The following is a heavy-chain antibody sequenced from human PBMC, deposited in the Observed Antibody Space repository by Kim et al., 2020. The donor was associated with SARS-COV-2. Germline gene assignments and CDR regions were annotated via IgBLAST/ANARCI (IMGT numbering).Heavy chain of an antibody. D-gene: IGHD6-13*01. CDR1: GYTFTGYY. CDR2: INPNSGGT. J-gene: IGHJ5*02. CDR3: ARDRGSSSWYGGVDWFDP. V-gene: IGHV1-2*06. Sequence: ASVKVSCKASGYTFTGYYMHWVRQAPGQGLEWMGRINPNSGGTNYAQKFQGRVTMTRDTSISTAYMELSRLRSDDTAVYYCARDRGSSSWYGGVDWFDPWGQGTLVTVSS.